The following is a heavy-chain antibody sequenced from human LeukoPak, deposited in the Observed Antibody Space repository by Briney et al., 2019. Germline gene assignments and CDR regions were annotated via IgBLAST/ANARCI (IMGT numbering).Heavy chain of an antibody. D-gene: IGHD2-21*02. CDR3: ARDRKKDSAYCGGDCYSNY. CDR1: GFTFSSYW. J-gene: IGHJ4*02. Sequence: GGSLRLSCAASGFTFSSYWMSWVRQAPGKGLEWVADIKQDGSEKYYVDSVKGRFTISRDNAKNSLYLQMNSLRAEDTAVYYCARDRKKDSAYCGGDCYSNYWGQGTLVTVSS. CDR2: IKQDGSEK. V-gene: IGHV3-7*01.